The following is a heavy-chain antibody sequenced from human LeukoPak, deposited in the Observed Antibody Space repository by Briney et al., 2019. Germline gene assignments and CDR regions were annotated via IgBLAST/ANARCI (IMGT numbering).Heavy chain of an antibody. CDR2: IFHSGST. CDR1: SGSIFSSNW. Sequence: SGTLSLTCAVSSGSIFSSNWWSWVRQPPGKGLEWIGQIFHSGSTSYSPSLKSRGTISVDKSKNQFSLRLTSVTAADTAVYYCARSPTKRVPEDYWGQGTLVTVSS. D-gene: IGHD2-2*01. J-gene: IGHJ4*02. V-gene: IGHV4-4*02. CDR3: ARSPTKRVPEDY.